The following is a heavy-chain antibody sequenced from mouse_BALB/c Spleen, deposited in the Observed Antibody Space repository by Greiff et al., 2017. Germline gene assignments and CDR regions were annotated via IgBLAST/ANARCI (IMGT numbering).Heavy chain of an antibody. D-gene: IGHD2-4*01. CDR3: AESTMITTGDMDD. CDR1: GYAFTNYL. V-gene: IGHV1-54*01. J-gene: IGHJ4*01. Sequence: VQLQQSGAELVRPGTSVKVSCKASGYAFTNYLIEWVKQRPGQGLEWIGVINPGSGGTNYNEKFKGKATLTADKSSSTAYMQLSSLTSDDSAVYFCAESTMITTGDMDDWGQGTSVTVSS. CDR2: INPGSGGT.